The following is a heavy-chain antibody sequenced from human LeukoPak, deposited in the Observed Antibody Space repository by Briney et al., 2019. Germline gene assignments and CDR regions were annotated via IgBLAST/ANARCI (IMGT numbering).Heavy chain of an antibody. V-gene: IGHV5-51*01. D-gene: IGHD3-3*01. CDR1: GYSFTNYW. CDR2: IYPGDSST. J-gene: IGHJ4*02. Sequence: GESLKISCKGSGYSFTNYWIGWVRQMPGKGLEWMGIIYPGDSSTKYSPSFQGQVTISADKSISTAYLQWSSLKASDTAMYYCARLPGVVILLYYFDYWGQGTLVTVSS. CDR3: ARLPGVVILLYYFDY.